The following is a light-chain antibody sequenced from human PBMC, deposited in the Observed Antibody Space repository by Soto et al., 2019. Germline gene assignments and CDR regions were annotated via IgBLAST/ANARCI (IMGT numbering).Light chain of an antibody. V-gene: IGKV3-20*01. CDR1: ESVSSNF. Sequence: ENGLTQSPGTLSLSPGEGATLSCRASESVSSNFLAWYQQKPGQAPRLLIYGTSSRATGIPDRFSGSGSGTDFTLTISRLEPEDFAVYFCQQSGNSRYTFGQGTKLEIK. CDR2: GTS. J-gene: IGKJ2*01. CDR3: QQSGNSRYT.